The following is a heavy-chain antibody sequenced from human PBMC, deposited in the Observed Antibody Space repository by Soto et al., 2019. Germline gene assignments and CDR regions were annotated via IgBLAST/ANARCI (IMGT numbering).Heavy chain of an antibody. CDR3: AGTYDTSGDYPAYFDY. CDR1: GGNFIDYA. D-gene: IGHD3-22*01. J-gene: IGHJ4*02. V-gene: IGHV1-69*01. CDR2: SIPNIATA. Sequence: QVQLVQSGAEVKKPGSSVRVSCEASGGNFIDYAFSWVRQAPGQGLEWMGGSIPNIATADYSQKFQGRVITMAGESTRTADMEVPSRTSADAAVYYYAGTYDTSGDYPAYFDYWGQGTPVTVSS.